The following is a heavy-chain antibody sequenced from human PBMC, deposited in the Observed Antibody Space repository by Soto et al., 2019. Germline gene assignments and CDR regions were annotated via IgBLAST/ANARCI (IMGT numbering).Heavy chain of an antibody. D-gene: IGHD3-10*01. V-gene: IGHV4-34*01. CDR3: ARGGGYYSYGMDV. CDR2: INHSGST. CDR1: GGSFSGYD. J-gene: IGHJ6*02. Sequence: SETLSLTCAVYGGSFSGYDCSRIRQPPGKGLEWIGEINHSGSTNYNPSLKSRVTISVDTSKNQFSLQLTSVTAADTAVYYCARGGGYYSYGMDVWGQGTTVTVSS.